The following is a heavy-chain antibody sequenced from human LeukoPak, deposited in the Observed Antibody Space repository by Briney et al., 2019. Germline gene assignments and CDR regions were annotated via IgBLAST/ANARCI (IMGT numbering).Heavy chain of an antibody. CDR3: AKILGYSSSWADY. CDR2: ISGSGVST. Sequence: GGSLRLSCAASGFTFSNYAMSWVRQAPEKGLEWVSAISGSGVSTYYADSVKGRFTISRDNSKNTLYLQMNSLRAEDTAVYYCAKILGYSSSWADYWGQGTLVTVSS. D-gene: IGHD6-13*01. V-gene: IGHV3-23*01. CDR1: GFTFSNYA. J-gene: IGHJ4*02.